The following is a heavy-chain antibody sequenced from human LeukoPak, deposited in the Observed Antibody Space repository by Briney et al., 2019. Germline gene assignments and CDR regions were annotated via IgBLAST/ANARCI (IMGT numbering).Heavy chain of an antibody. D-gene: IGHD3-9*01. J-gene: IGHJ4*02. V-gene: IGHV3-30*04. CDR1: GFTFSSYA. Sequence: GRSLRLSCAASGFTFSSYAMHWVRQAPGKGLEWVAVISYDGSNKYYADSVKGRFTISRDNSKNTLYLQMNSLRAEDRAVYYCATGGGRYYDILTGINGGRWGYYFDYWGQGNLVTVSS. CDR3: ATGGGRYYDILTGINGGRWGYYFDY. CDR2: ISYDGSNK.